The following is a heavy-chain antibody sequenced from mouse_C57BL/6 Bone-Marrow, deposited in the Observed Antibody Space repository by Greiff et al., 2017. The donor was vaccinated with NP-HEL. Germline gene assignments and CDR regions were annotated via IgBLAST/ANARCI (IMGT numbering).Heavy chain of an antibody. Sequence: EVKLLESGGGLVQPGGSMKLSCVASGFTFSNYWMNWVRQSPEKGLEWVAQIRLKSDNYATHYAESVKGRFTISRDDSKSSVYLQMNNLRAEDTGIYYCTGVVAPFTYWGQGTLVTVSA. CDR1: GFTFSNYW. CDR3: TGVVAPFTY. CDR2: IRLKSDNYAT. V-gene: IGHV6-3*01. D-gene: IGHD1-1*01. J-gene: IGHJ3*01.